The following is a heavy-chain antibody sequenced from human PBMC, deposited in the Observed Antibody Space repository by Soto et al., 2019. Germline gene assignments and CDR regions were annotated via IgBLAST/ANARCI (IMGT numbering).Heavy chain of an antibody. CDR3: ARVITGTLDAFDI. D-gene: IGHD1-7*01. Sequence: GWSLRLSCAASGFTFSSYEMNWVRQAPGKGLEWVSYISSSGSTIYYADSVKGRFTISRDNAKNSLYLQMNSLRAEDTAVYYCARVITGTLDAFDIWGQGTMVTV. CDR2: ISSSGSTI. CDR1: GFTFSSYE. J-gene: IGHJ3*02. V-gene: IGHV3-48*03.